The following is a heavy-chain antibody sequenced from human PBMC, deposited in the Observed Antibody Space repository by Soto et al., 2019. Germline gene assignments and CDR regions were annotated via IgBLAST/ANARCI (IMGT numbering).Heavy chain of an antibody. Sequence: ETLSLTCAVYGGSFSGYYWSWIRQPPGKGREWIWEINHSGSTNYNPSLKSRVTISVDTSKNQFSLKLSSVTAADTAVYYCARDAGKAAADSYYYSGMDVWGQGTTVTVS. J-gene: IGHJ6*02. V-gene: IGHV4-34*01. D-gene: IGHD6-13*01. CDR1: GGSFSGYY. CDR2: INHSGST. CDR3: ARDAGKAAADSYYYSGMDV.